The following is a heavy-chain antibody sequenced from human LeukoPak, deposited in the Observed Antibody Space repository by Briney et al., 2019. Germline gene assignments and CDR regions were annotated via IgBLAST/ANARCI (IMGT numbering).Heavy chain of an antibody. D-gene: IGHD3-10*01. CDR1: GFTVSSNY. V-gene: IGHV3-53*01. Sequence: GGSLRLSCAASGFTVSSNYMSWVRQAPGKGLGWVSVIYSGGSTYYADSVKGRFTISRDNSKNTLYLQMNSLRAEDTAVYYCASEYYYGSGSFSEGYWGQGTLVTVSS. CDR3: ASEYYYGSGSFSEGY. CDR2: IYSGGST. J-gene: IGHJ4*02.